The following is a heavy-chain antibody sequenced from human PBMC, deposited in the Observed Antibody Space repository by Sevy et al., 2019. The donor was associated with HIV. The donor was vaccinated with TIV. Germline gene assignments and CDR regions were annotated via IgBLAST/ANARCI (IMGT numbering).Heavy chain of an antibody. J-gene: IGHJ6*02. CDR2: IKSKGSGGTR. V-gene: IGHV3-15*01. CDR3: TWVTKVTEPLGV. D-gene: IGHD4-4*01. CDR1: GLTFTDAW. Sequence: GGSLRLSCVVSGLTFTDAWMAWVRQAPGKGLEWVGRIKSKGSGGTRDYAAPGKGRFTIARDDSKNTVYLQMNSLKTEDTAVYYCTWVTKVTEPLGVWGQGTAVTVSS.